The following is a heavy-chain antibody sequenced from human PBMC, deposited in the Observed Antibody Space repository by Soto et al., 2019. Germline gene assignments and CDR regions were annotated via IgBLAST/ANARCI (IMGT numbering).Heavy chain of an antibody. CDR2: INPNSGGT. V-gene: IGHV1-2*04. Sequence: GASVKVSCKASGYTFTGYYMHWVRQAPGQGLEWMGWINPNSGGTNYAQKFQGWVTMTRDTSISTAYMELSRLRSDDTAVYYCAVGDCSGGSCFNRGGDYYYYGMDVWGQGTTVTVSS. CDR1: GYTFTGYY. D-gene: IGHD2-15*01. J-gene: IGHJ6*02. CDR3: AVGDCSGGSCFNRGGDYYYYGMDV.